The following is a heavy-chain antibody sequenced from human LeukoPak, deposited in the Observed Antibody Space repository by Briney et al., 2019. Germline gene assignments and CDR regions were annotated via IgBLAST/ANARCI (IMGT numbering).Heavy chain of an antibody. CDR3: ARIMDTAMVFDY. CDR2: IYHSGST. J-gene: IGHJ4*02. Sequence: SETLSLTCAVSGGSISSGGYSWSWIRQPPGKGLEWIGYIYHSGSTYYNPSLKSRVTISVDRSKNQFSLKLSSVTAADTAVYYCARIMDTAMVFDYWGQGTLVTVSS. V-gene: IGHV4-30-2*01. CDR1: GGSISSGGYS. D-gene: IGHD5-18*01.